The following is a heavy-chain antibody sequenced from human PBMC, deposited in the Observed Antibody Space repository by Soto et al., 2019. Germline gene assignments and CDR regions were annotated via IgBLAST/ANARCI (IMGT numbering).Heavy chain of an antibody. V-gene: IGHV1-69*01. CDR1: GGTFSSYA. J-gene: IGHJ4*02. CDR3: ARGWVEMATSTEFDY. CDR2: IIPIFGTA. Sequence: QVQLVQSGAEVKKPGASVKVSCKASGGTFSSYAISWVRQAPGQGLEWMGGIIPIFGTANYAQKFQGRVTITADESTSTAYLELRSVRSDDTAVYYCARGWVEMATSTEFDYWGKGPLVTVSS. D-gene: IGHD5-12*01.